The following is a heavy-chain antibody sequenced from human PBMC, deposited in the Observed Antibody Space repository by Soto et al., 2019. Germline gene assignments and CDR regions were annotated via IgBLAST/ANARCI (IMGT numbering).Heavy chain of an antibody. J-gene: IGHJ4*02. D-gene: IGHD4-17*01. CDR2: IYWDDDE. CDR3: AHITVTRGSDY. V-gene: IGHV2-5*02. Sequence: QITLKESGPPLVKPTQTLTLTCTFSGFSLSTSGVGVGWFRQPPGKALEWLALIYWDDDERFSPSLRSRLTITKYTSKNPVVLTMTNMNPVDTANYYCAHITVTRGSDYWGQGAMVAVSS. CDR1: GFSLSTSGVG.